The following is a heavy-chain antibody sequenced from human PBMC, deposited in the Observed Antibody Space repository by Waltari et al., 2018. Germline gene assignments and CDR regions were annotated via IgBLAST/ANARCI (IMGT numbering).Heavy chain of an antibody. CDR2: VIPIIATA. J-gene: IGHJ3*02. V-gene: IGHV1-69*01. Sequence: QVQLVQSGAEVKKPGSSVKVSCKASGGTFSSYAISWVRQAPGQGLEWMGGVIPIIATANYAQKVQGRVTITADESTSTAYMELSSLRSEDTAVYYCARDRNDILTGYRGLVAFDIWGQGTMVTVSS. CDR1: GGTFSSYA. CDR3: ARDRNDILTGYRGLVAFDI. D-gene: IGHD3-9*01.